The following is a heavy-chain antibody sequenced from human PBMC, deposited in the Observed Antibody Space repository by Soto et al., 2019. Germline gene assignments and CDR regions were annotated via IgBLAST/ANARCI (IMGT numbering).Heavy chain of an antibody. CDR1: GFTFDTFA. CDR3: AKDHGVQVVAAGIDY. Sequence: EVQLLQSGGGSVQPGGSLRLSCEASGFTFDTFAMNWVRQAPGMGLEWVSGISGSGGCPFYAESVKGRFTVSTDNSQKPRLLAMTRLRAEATASYYCAKDHGVQVVAAGIDYWGQGTLVTVSS. D-gene: IGHD2-15*01. CDR2: ISGSGGCP. J-gene: IGHJ4*02. V-gene: IGHV3-23*01.